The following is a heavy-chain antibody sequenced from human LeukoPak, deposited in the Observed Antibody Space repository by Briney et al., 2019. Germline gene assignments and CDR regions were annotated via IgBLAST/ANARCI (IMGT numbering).Heavy chain of an antibody. D-gene: IGHD2-2*01. J-gene: IGHJ4*02. V-gene: IGHV1-69*04. CDR1: GGTFSSYT. Sequence: ASVKVSCKASGGTFSSYTISWLRQAPGQGLEWMGRIIPILGIANYAQKFQGRVTITADKSTSTAYMELSSLRSEDTAVYYCARDRWGSTSPGDYWGQGTLVTVSS. CDR2: IIPILGIA. CDR3: ARDRWGSTSPGDY.